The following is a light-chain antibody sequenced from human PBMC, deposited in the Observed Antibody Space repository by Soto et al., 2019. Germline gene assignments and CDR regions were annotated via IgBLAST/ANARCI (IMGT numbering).Light chain of an antibody. CDR1: QTVVNNY. Sequence: EIVLTQSPGILSLSPGERATLSCRASQTVVNNYLAWYQQKPGQAPRLLVDDASRRAAGVPDRFSGSGSGTDFTLTINRLEPEAFAVYYCQQCATSPRTFGQGTKVEIK. CDR2: DAS. J-gene: IGKJ1*01. V-gene: IGKV3-20*01. CDR3: QQCATSPRT.